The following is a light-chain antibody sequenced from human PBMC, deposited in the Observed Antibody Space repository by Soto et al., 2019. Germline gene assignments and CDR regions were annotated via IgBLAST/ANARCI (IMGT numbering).Light chain of an antibody. CDR2: GAS. CDR3: QQYNNWPPFT. CDR1: QSVSSN. J-gene: IGKJ2*01. Sequence: EIVMTQSPATLSVSPGERATLSCRASQSVSSNLAWYQQKPGQAPRLLIYGASTRATGFPARFIGSGSGTEFTLTISSLQSEDFAVYYCQQYNNWPPFTFGQGTKLEIK. V-gene: IGKV3-15*01.